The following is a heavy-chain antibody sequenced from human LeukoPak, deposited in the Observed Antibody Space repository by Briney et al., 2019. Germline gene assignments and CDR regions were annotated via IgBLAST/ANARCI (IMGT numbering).Heavy chain of an antibody. CDR1: GITFNSYL. CDR2: ISSRSSYI. V-gene: IGHV3-21*01. J-gene: IGHJ6*02. D-gene: IGHD6-13*01. Sequence: GGSLTLSCVASGITFNSYLMNWVRQAPGKGLEWVSSISSRSSYIYYADSVKGRFTISRDNAKTSLYLQMNNLRAEDTAVYYCAGAATGDYYYYAMDVWGQGTTVTVSS. CDR3: AGAATGDYYYYAMDV.